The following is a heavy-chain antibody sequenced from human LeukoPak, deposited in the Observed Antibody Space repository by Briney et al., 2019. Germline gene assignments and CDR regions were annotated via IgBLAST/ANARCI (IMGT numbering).Heavy chain of an antibody. J-gene: IGHJ6*03. CDR2: IVPIFGTT. V-gene: IGHV1-69*13. CDR3: AGGNSEFVRIYYYYMDV. CDR1: GGTFSSYA. D-gene: IGHD1/OR15-1a*01. Sequence: GASVKVSCKASGGTFSSYAISWVRQAPGQGLEWLGGIVPIFGTTNYAQKFQGRVTITADESTTTAYMELSRLRSEDTAVYYCAGGNSEFVRIYYYYMDVWGKGTMVTVSS.